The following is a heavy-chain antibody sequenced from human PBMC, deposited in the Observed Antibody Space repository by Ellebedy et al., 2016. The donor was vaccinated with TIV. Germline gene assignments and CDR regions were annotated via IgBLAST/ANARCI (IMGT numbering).Heavy chain of an antibody. J-gene: IGHJ4*02. CDR1: GGSIHNYF. Sequence: PGGSLRLSCTVSGGSIHNYFWSWIRQPPGKGLEFIGYIYYTGNTKYNPSLKSRVTISIDTSKNQFSLKLSSVTAADTAVYYCARNNYDILTGEDEGFDSWGQGTLVTVSS. CDR3: ARNNYDILTGEDEGFDS. CDR2: IYYTGNT. D-gene: IGHD3-9*01. V-gene: IGHV4-59*08.